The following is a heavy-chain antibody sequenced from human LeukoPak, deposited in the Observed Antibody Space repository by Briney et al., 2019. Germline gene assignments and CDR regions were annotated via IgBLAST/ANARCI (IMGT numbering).Heavy chain of an antibody. CDR1: GFTFGDYA. Sequence: GGSLRLTCTASGFTFGDYAMSWVRQAPGKGLEWVGFIRSKAYGGTTEYAASVKGRFTISRDDSKSIAYLQMNSLKTEDTAVYYCTRGSYGDYVVDYWGQGTLVTVSS. J-gene: IGHJ4*02. D-gene: IGHD4-17*01. CDR3: TRGSYGDYVVDY. CDR2: IRSKAYGGTT. V-gene: IGHV3-49*04.